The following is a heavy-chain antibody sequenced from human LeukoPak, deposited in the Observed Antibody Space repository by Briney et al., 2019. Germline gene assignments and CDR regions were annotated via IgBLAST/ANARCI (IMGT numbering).Heavy chain of an antibody. CDR3: ARVYTPYSSSSDCFDP. J-gene: IGHJ5*02. CDR1: GFTFSSYS. D-gene: IGHD6-6*01. V-gene: IGHV3-21*01. CDR2: ISSSGSYI. Sequence: GGSLRLSCAASGFTFSSYSMNWVRQAPGKGLEWVSSISSSGSYIYYADSVKGRFTISRDNAKNSLYLQMNSLRAEDTAVYYCARVYTPYSSSSDCFDPWGQGTLVTVSS.